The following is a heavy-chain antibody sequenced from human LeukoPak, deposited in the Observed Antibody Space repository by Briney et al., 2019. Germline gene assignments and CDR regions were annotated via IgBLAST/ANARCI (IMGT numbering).Heavy chain of an antibody. Sequence: GGSLRLSCAASGFAFNSYAMNWVRQAPGKGLEWVSSISGSGGSTNYADSVKGRFTISRDNSRNTVYLQMNSLRAEDTAVYYCAKSVTADPWGQGTLVTVSS. CDR3: AKSVTADP. CDR2: ISGSGGST. D-gene: IGHD4-23*01. J-gene: IGHJ5*02. V-gene: IGHV3-23*01. CDR1: GFAFNSYA.